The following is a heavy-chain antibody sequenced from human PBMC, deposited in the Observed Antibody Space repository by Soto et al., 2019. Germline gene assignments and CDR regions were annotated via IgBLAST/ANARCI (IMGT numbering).Heavy chain of an antibody. CDR2: INRSGST. Sequence: SETLSLTCAVYGGSFSGYYWSWIRQPPGKGLEWIGKINRSGSTNYNPSLKSRVTISVDTSKNQSSLKLSSVTAADTAVYYCARFAVPLNYYYYYGMDVWGQGTTVTVSS. D-gene: IGHD6-19*01. CDR3: ARFAVPLNYYYYYGMDV. V-gene: IGHV4-34*01. J-gene: IGHJ6*02. CDR1: GGSFSGYY.